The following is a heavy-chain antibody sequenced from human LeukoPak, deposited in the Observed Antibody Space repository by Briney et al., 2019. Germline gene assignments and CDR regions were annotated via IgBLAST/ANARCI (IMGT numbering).Heavy chain of an antibody. CDR3: AKVRWDNSGWYYLDS. Sequence: GGSLRLSCAASGFTISSYGMHWVRQAPGKGLEWVAFIRYDGSNKYYADSVKDRFTISRDNSKNTLYLQMNSLRAEDTAVYYCAKVRWDNSGWYYLDSWGQGTLVTVSS. V-gene: IGHV3-30*02. CDR1: GFTISSYG. D-gene: IGHD6-19*01. J-gene: IGHJ4*02. CDR2: IRYDGSNK.